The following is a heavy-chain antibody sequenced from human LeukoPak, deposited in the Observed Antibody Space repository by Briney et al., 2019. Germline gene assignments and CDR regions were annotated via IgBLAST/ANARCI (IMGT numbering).Heavy chain of an antibody. D-gene: IGHD1-1*01. CDR3: ARGWNDEGWFDP. CDR1: GGSISSYY. Sequence: SETLSLTCTVSGGSISSYYWSWIRQPAGKGLEWVGRIYTSGSTNYNPSLKSRVTMSVDTSKNQFSLKLSSVTAADTAVYYCARGWNDEGWFDPWGQGTLVTVSS. CDR2: IYTSGST. V-gene: IGHV4-4*07. J-gene: IGHJ5*02.